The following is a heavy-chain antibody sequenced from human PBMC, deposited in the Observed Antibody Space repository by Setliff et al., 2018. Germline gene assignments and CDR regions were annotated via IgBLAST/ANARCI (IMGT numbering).Heavy chain of an antibody. V-gene: IGHV4-38-2*01. J-gene: IGHJ3*01. CDR3: ASPRRDDLDSPFDAFDL. Sequence: SETLSLTCDVSGTSITSGHYWGWIRQSPGEGLEWIATIYHRGRRYYNPSLDSRVTISLDASKNQYSLRLSSVTAADTAVYYCASPRRDDLDSPFDAFDLWGQGTKVTVSS. CDR2: IYHRGRR. D-gene: IGHD3-3*01. CDR1: GTSITSGHY.